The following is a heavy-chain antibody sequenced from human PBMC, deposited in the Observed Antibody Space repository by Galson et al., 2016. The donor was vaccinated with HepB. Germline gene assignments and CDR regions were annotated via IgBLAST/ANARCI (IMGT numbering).Heavy chain of an antibody. CDR2: IKDKSDGETV. D-gene: IGHD3-10*01. CDR3: ATYWSGKKFDF. J-gene: IGHJ4*02. CDR1: GFTFSDAW. V-gene: IGHV3-15*01. Sequence: SLRLSCAASGFTFSDAWMTWVRQTPGKRLEWVGRIKDKSDGETVDYAAPVKGRFTISRDDSKTTLYLHMNSLRTGDTAIYFCATYWSGKKFDFWGKGTLVTVSS.